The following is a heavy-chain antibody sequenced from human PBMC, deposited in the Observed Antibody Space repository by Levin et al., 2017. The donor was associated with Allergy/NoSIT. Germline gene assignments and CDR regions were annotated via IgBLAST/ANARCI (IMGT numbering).Heavy chain of an antibody. V-gene: IGHV3-48*03. J-gene: IGHJ4*02. CDR3: ARQLGNFWSGYNYLDY. Sequence: GGSLRLSCAASGFTFSSYEMNWVRRAPGKGLEWVSYISSTGSTIYSADSVKVRFTISRDTAKNSLSLPLHSLRAEDTAVYYCARQLGNFWSGYNYLDYWGQGTLVTVSS. D-gene: IGHD3-3*01. CDR1: GFTFSSYE. CDR2: ISSTGSTI.